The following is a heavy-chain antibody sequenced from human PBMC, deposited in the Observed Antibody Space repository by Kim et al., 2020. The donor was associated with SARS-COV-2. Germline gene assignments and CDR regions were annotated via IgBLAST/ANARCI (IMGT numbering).Heavy chain of an antibody. CDR1: GGSISRYY. V-gene: IGHV4-59*01. J-gene: IGHJ3*02. Sequence: SETLSLTCTVSGGSISRYYWSWIRQPPGKGLEWIGYIYYSGNTNYNPSLKSRVTISVDTSKNQFSLKLSSVTAADTAVYYCARLSSNYLSDAFEICGQGTLVSVSS. D-gene: IGHD4-4*01. CDR3: ARLSSNYLSDAFEI. CDR2: IYYSGNT.